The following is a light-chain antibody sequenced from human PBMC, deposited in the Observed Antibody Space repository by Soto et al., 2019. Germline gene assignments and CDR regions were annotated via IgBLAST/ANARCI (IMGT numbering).Light chain of an antibody. V-gene: IGKV1-39*01. CDR3: QHTYSSTWT. CDR1: QSIDNY. Sequence: DIQMTQSPSPLSASIGDRVTITCRAGQSIDNYLNWYQQRPGKAPKLLIYAASSLQSGVPSRFSGSGSGTEFTLTINSLQREDFAIYYCQHTYSSTWTFGQGTKVEIK. CDR2: AAS. J-gene: IGKJ1*01.